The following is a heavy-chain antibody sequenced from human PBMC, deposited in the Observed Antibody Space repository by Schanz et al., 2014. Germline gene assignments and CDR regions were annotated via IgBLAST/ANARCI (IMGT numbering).Heavy chain of an antibody. J-gene: IGHJ4*02. D-gene: IGHD3-10*01. CDR2: ITGSGGTT. CDR1: GFTFNSYA. Sequence: VQLVESGGGVVQPGRSLRLSCVASGFTFNSYAMSWVRQAPGKGLEWVSAITGSGGTTHYADSVKGRFTISRDNSKNSVSLQIDSLRPEDTAVYFCAKDLHSNSGNYYSYYFDSWGPGALVTVSS. CDR3: AKDLHSNSGNYYSYYFDS. V-gene: IGHV3-23*04.